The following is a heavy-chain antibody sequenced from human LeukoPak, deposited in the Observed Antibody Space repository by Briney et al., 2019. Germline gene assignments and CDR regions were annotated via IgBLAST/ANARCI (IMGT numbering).Heavy chain of an antibody. J-gene: IGHJ4*02. CDR3: AHLTTSAYYYDY. D-gene: IGHD1-1*01. CDR2: IYWNDDD. V-gene: IGHV2-5*01. Sequence: SGPTLVNPTETLTLTCTCSGFSVSSSGVAVGWIRQPPGKALEWLGHIYWNDDDRYSTSLRSRLTITRDTSENQVVLTMTNMDPVDTATYYCAHLTTSAYYYDYWGQGTLVTASS. CDR1: GFSVSSSGVA.